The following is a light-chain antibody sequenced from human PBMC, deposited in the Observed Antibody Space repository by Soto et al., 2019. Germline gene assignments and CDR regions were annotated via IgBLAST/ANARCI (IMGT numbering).Light chain of an antibody. Sequence: EIVMTQSPATLSVSPGERATLSCRASQSVSSKLAWFQQKPGQAPSLLIFDASARAVDIPGRFSGSKSGTEFTLTISSLQPEDFAVYYCQHRMNWPLTFGQGTRLEIK. CDR2: DAS. CDR3: QHRMNWPLT. CDR1: QSVSSK. V-gene: IGKV3D-15*01. J-gene: IGKJ5*01.